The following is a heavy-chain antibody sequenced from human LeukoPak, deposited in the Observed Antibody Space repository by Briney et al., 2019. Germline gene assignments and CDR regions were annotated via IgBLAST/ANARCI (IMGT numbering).Heavy chain of an antibody. D-gene: IGHD3-3*01. V-gene: IGHV1-69*04. CDR3: ARDRYDFWSGPSGRAYGMDV. J-gene: IGHJ6*02. CDR1: GGTFSSYA. Sequence: SVKVSCKASGGTFSSYAISWVRQAPGQGLEWMGRIIPILGIANYAQKFQGRVTITADKSTSTAYMELRSLRSDDTAVYYCARDRYDFWSGPSGRAYGMDVWGQGTTVTVSS. CDR2: IIPILGIA.